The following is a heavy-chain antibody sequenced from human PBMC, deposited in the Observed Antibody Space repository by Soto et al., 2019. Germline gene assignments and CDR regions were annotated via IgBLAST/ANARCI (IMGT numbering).Heavy chain of an antibody. Sequence: GGSLRLSCAASGFTFSSYAMHWVRQAPGKGLEWVAVISYDGSNKYYADSVKGRFTISRDNSKNTLYLQMNSLRAEDTAVYYCARALKFAEANYDFWSGYYYGMDVWGQGTTVIVSS. CDR3: ARALKFAEANYDFWSGYYYGMDV. CDR2: ISYDGSNK. V-gene: IGHV3-30-3*01. CDR1: GFTFSSYA. D-gene: IGHD3-3*01. J-gene: IGHJ6*02.